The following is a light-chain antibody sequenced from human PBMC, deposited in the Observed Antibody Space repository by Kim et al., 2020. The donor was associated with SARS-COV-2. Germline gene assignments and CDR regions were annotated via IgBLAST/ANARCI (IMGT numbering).Light chain of an antibody. CDR3: QQYNNWPFT. CDR1: QSVSSN. Sequence: EIVLTQSPATLSVSPGERAALSCRASQSVSSNFAWYQQKPGQAPRLLIYDAFTRATGIPARFSGSGSGTEFTLTISSLQSEDFALYYCQQYNNWPFTFDPGTKVDIK. CDR2: DAF. J-gene: IGKJ3*01. V-gene: IGKV3-15*01.